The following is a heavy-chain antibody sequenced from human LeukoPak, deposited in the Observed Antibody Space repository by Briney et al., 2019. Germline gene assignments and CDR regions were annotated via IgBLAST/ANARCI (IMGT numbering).Heavy chain of an antibody. CDR1: GGSFSGYY. D-gene: IGHD3-22*01. CDR3: ARVTRPSYYYDSSGYYSAPFDY. J-gene: IGHJ4*02. V-gene: IGHV4-34*01. CDR2: INHSGST. Sequence: PSETLSLTCAVYGGSFSGYYWSWIRQPPGKGLEWIGEINHSGSTNYNPSLKSRVTISVDTSKNQFSLKLSSVTAADTAVYYCARVTRPSYYYDSSGYYSAPFDYWGQGTLVTVSS.